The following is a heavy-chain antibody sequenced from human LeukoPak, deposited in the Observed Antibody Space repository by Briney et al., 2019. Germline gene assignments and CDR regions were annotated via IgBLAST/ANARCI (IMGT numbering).Heavy chain of an antibody. D-gene: IGHD2-2*01. CDR3: ASSSTSYNWFDP. Sequence: GGSLRLSCVASGFTFDEYTMHWVRQAPGKGLEWVSSISSSSSYIYYADSVKGRFTISRDNAKNSLYLQMNSLRAEDTAVYYCASSSTSYNWFDPWGQGTLVTVSS. J-gene: IGHJ5*02. CDR2: ISSSSSYI. CDR1: GFTFDEYT. V-gene: IGHV3-21*01.